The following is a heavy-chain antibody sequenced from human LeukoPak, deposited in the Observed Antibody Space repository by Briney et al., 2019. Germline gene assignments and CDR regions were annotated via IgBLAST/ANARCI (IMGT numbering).Heavy chain of an antibody. J-gene: IGHJ4*02. Sequence: GGSLRLSCAASGFTVSNNYMSWVRQAPGKGLEWVSVIYRVGSTYYADSVKGRFTISRDNSKNTLYLQMNSLRAEDTAMYYCARGDGYSFFDCWGQGVLVTVSS. CDR1: GFTVSNNY. D-gene: IGHD5-24*01. V-gene: IGHV3-66*01. CDR2: IYRVGST. CDR3: ARGDGYSFFDC.